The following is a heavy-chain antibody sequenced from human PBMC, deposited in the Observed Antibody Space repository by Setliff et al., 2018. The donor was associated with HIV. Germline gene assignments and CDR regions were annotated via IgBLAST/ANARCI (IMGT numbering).Heavy chain of an antibody. D-gene: IGHD3-16*01. V-gene: IGHV4-34*01. J-gene: IGHJ6*02. Sequence: PSETLSLTCAVYGGSFSGYYWTWIRQSPGKGLEWIGSFYETGYTYYNPSLKSRVTISVDTSKNQFSLKLNSVTAADTAVYYCARQGAQQELTPYYSYATDVWGQGTTVTVSS. CDR1: GGSFSGYY. CDR3: ARQGAQQELTPYYSYATDV. CDR2: FYETGYT.